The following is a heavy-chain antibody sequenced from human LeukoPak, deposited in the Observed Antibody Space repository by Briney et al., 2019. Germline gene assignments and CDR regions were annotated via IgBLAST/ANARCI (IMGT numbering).Heavy chain of an antibody. CDR3: ARGRLFAVTTGIDY. Sequence: GLSLKISCKGSGYSFTNYWICWVRQMPGKGLECMGIIYPGDSHTRYSPSFQGHVTSSADKSITTAYLQWNSLKASDTAIYYCARGRLFAVTTGIDYWGQGTLVTVSS. CDR1: GYSFTNYW. CDR2: IYPGDSHT. J-gene: IGHJ4*01. V-gene: IGHV5-51*01. D-gene: IGHD4-17*01.